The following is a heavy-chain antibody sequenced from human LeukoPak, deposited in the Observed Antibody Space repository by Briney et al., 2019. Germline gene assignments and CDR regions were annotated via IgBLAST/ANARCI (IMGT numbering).Heavy chain of an antibody. D-gene: IGHD2-2*01. J-gene: IGHJ4*02. Sequence: SVKVSCKASGGTFSSYAISWVRQAPGQGLEWMGRIIPILGIANYAQKFQGRVTITADKSTSTAYMELSGLRSEDTAVYYCARDFSPYCSSTSCYVFDYWGQGTLVTVSS. CDR1: GGTFSSYA. CDR2: IIPILGIA. CDR3: ARDFSPYCSSTSCYVFDY. V-gene: IGHV1-69*04.